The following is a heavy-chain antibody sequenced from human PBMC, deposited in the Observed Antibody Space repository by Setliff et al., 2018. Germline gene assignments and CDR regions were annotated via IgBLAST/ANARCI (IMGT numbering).Heavy chain of an antibody. V-gene: IGHV3-7*03. CDR2: IKQDGSDK. CDR1: GFSFSSFW. J-gene: IGHJ3*01. CDR3: ARVANPGSNSCYRPLDV. D-gene: IGHD3-16*02. Sequence: GSLRLSCAASGFSFSSFWMNWVRQAPGKGLEWVANIKQDGSDKYYVDSVKGRFTVSRDNANKSLFLQMNSLRAEDTAVYYCARVANPGSNSCYRPLDVWGQGTMVTVS.